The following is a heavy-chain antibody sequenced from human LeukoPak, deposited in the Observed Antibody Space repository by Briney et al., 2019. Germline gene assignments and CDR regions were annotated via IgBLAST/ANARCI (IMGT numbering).Heavy chain of an antibody. D-gene: IGHD6-19*01. CDR3: ARARSGWYFDY. Sequence: SETLSLTCTVSGGSISSYYWSWIRQPSGKGLEWIGYIYYSGSTNYNPSLKSRVTISVDTSKNQVSLRLSSVTAADTAVYYCARARSGWYFDYWGQGDLVTVSS. CDR2: IYYSGST. CDR1: GGSISSYY. V-gene: IGHV4-59*12. J-gene: IGHJ4*02.